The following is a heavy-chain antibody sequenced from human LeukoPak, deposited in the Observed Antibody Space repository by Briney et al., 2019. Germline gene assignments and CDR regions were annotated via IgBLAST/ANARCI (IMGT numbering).Heavy chain of an antibody. J-gene: IGHJ4*02. D-gene: IGHD3-22*01. Sequence: ASVKVSCKTSGYTFTNYDINWVRQATGQWLEWMGWMNPISGNTGYAQKFQGRVTITRNTSISTAYMELSSLRSEDTAVYYCAREPAAVVISLYFDYWGRGTLVTVSS. V-gene: IGHV1-8*03. CDR3: AREPAAVVISLYFDY. CDR1: GYTFTNYD. CDR2: MNPISGNT.